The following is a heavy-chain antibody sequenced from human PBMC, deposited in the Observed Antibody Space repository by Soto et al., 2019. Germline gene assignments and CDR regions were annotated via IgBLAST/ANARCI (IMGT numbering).Heavy chain of an antibody. D-gene: IGHD2-2*01. V-gene: IGHV3-30*03. Sequence: GGSLRLSCAASGFTFSSYGMHWVRHAPGKGLEWVAVISYDGSNKYYADSVKGRFTISRDNSKNTLYLQMNSLRAEDTAVYYCARDGRDSQLPHDYWGQGTLVTVSS. CDR2: ISYDGSNK. CDR3: ARDGRDSQLPHDY. CDR1: GFTFSSYG. J-gene: IGHJ4*02.